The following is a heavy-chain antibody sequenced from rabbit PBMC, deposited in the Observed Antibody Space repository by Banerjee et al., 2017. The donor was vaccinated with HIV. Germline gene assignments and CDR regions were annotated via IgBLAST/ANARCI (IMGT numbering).Heavy chain of an antibody. V-gene: IGHV1S43*01. CDR2: IYSSNGDK. CDR1: GFSFSNGYV. D-gene: IGHD2-1*01. Sequence: QEQLVESGGGLVQPEGSLTLTCTASGFSFSNGYVMCWVRQAPGKGLELIACIYSSNGDKWYASWVNGRFTISRSTSLNTVDLKMTSLTAADTATYFCARVADDDYGDWYYFNLWGPGTLVTVS. CDR3: ARVADDDYGDWYYFNL. J-gene: IGHJ4*01.